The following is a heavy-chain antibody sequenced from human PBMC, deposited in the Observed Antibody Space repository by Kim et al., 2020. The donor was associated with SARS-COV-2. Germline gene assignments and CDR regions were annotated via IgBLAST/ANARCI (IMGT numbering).Heavy chain of an antibody. J-gene: IGHJ2*01. D-gene: IGHD3-10*01. CDR3: ARPYYYGPETFYYFDL. CDR2: IYGGDSNV. CDR1: EYSFSNFW. V-gene: IGHV5-51*01. Sequence: GESLKISREAFEYSFSNFWIGWVRQMPGKGLEWMGIIYGGDSNVRYSPSFQGQVTISADKSRNTAYLQWTGVKASDTAIYYCARPYYYGPETFYYFDLWG.